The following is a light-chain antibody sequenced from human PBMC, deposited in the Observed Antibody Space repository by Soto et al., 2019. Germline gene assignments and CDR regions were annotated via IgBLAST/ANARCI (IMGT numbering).Light chain of an antibody. V-gene: IGLV2-14*01. CDR1: SSDVGAYNY. CDR2: EVS. Sequence: QSALTQPASVSGSPGQSITISCTGTSSDVGAYNYVSWYQKHPGTAPKLIIYEVSNRPSGVSNRFTGSKSGNTASLTISGLQAEYEADYFCSSYTTSTTVTLGGGTKLTVL. CDR3: SSYTTSTTVT. J-gene: IGLJ2*01.